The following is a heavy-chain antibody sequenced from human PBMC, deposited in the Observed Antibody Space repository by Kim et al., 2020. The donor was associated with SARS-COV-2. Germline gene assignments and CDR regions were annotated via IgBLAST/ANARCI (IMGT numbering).Heavy chain of an antibody. J-gene: IGHJ6*02. V-gene: IGHV3-21*01. Sequence: DSVKGRFTISRDNAKNSLYLQMNSLRAEDTAVYYCARESGSYYYYYGMDVWGQGTTVTVSS. D-gene: IGHD1-26*01. CDR3: ARESGSYYYYYGMDV.